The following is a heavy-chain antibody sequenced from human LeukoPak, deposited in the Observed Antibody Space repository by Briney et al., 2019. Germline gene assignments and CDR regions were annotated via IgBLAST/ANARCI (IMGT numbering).Heavy chain of an antibody. CDR1: GDTFTTYA. V-gene: IGHV1-69*06. J-gene: IGHJ6*03. Sequence: ASVKVSCKASGDTFTTYAIIWVRQAPGQGLEWMGGIIPMFGTPNYAQRLQGRVTITADKSTKTAYMELSRLRSDDTAVYYCARRADYYYYYYMDVWGKGTTVTISS. CDR2: IIPMFGTP. CDR3: ARRADYYYYYYMDV.